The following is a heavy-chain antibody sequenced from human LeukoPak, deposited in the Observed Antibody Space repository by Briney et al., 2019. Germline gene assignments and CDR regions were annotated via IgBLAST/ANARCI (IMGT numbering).Heavy chain of an antibody. D-gene: IGHD3-16*01. CDR1: GYTFTGYY. CDR2: INPRGTAT. Sequence: ASVKVSCKASGYTFTGYYMHWVRQAPGQGLEWMGLINPRGTATRYAESFQGRLTLTRDLSTSTDYMELSSLRSDDTAVYFCARDTSEGDYAWWFDPWGQGTLVTVAS. J-gene: IGHJ5*02. CDR3: ARDTSEGDYAWWFDP. V-gene: IGHV1-46*01.